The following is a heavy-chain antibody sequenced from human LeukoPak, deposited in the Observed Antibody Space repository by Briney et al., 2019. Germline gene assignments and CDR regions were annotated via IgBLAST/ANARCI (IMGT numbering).Heavy chain of an antibody. Sequence: ASVKVSCKVSGYTLTELSMHWVRQAPGQGLEWMGWINPNSGGTNYAQKFQGRVTITRDTSINAAYMELSRLRSDDTAVYYCARGYGTYIVVVVAATPIQNWFDPWGQGTLVTVSS. V-gene: IGHV1-2*02. CDR1: GYTLTELS. CDR2: INPNSGGT. J-gene: IGHJ5*02. CDR3: ARGYGTYIVVVVAATPIQNWFDP. D-gene: IGHD2-15*01.